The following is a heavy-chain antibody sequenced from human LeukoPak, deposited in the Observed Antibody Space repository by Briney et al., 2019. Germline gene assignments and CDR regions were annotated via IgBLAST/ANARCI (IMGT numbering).Heavy chain of an antibody. CDR1: GVTFGDYG. J-gene: IGHJ6*03. V-gene: IGHV3-20*04. CDR3: AKGKGQFYYDSSGYYDFMDV. D-gene: IGHD3-22*01. CDR2: INRNGDST. Sequence: GGSLRLSCAASGVTFGDYGMSWVRQAPGKGLEWVSGINRNGDSTGYADFVKGRFTISRDNSKNTLYLLMNSLRAEDTAVYYCAKGKGQFYYDSSGYYDFMDVWGKGTMVTVSS.